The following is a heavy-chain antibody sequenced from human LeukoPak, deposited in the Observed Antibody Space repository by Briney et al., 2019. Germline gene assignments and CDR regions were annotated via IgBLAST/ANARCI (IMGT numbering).Heavy chain of an antibody. V-gene: IGHV3-23*01. Sequence: RWSLRLSCAASGFTLRSYAMSWVRQAPGKGREGVGAISGSGGSTYYADSVKGRFTISRDNSKNTLYLQMNSLRAEHTAVYYCARGRYDSSGFHFDYWDQGTLVTVSS. J-gene: IGHJ4*02. D-gene: IGHD3-22*01. CDR2: ISGSGGST. CDR1: GFTLRSYA. CDR3: ARGRYDSSGFHFDY.